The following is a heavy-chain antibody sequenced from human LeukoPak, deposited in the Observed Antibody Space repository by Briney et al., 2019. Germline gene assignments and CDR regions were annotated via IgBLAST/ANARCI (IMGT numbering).Heavy chain of an antibody. CDR1: GGSISSYY. D-gene: IGHD6-13*01. J-gene: IGHJ5*02. CDR3: ARGSSWYGGSDWFDP. Sequence: PSETLSLTCTVSGGSISSYYWSWIRQPAGKGLEWIGRIYTSGSTNYNPSLKSRVTMSVDTSKNQFSLKLSSVTAADTAVYYCARGSSWYGGSDWFDPWGQGTLVTVSS. CDR2: IYTSGST. V-gene: IGHV4-4*07.